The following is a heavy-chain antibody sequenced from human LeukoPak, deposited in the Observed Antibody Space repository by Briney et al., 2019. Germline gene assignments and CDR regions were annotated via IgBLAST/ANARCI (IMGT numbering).Heavy chain of an antibody. CDR3: ARARSDFWSVYQGHMDV. V-gene: IGHV4-59*01. CDR2: IYYSEST. CDR1: GGSMSSYY. Sequence: PSETLSLTCTVSGGSMSSYYWSWIRQPPGKGLEWIGYIYYSESTNYNPSLKSRVTISVDTSKNQFSLKLSSVTAADTAVYYCARARSDFWSVYQGHMDVWGKGTTVTVSS. D-gene: IGHD3-3*01. J-gene: IGHJ6*03.